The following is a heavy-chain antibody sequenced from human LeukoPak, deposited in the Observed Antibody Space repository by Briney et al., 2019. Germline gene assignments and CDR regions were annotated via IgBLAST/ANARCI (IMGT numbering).Heavy chain of an antibody. Sequence: PSGTLSLTCTVAGGSISSNRWWSWVRQPPGKGLEWIGEIYHSGRTNYNASLKSRVTISGDKSNNQVSLKLSSVTAADTAVYYCATYYEGTGYRFDYWGQGTLVTVSS. CDR1: GGSISSNRW. D-gene: IGHD3-22*01. V-gene: IGHV4-4*02. CDR3: ATYYEGTGYRFDY. J-gene: IGHJ4*02. CDR2: IYHSGRT.